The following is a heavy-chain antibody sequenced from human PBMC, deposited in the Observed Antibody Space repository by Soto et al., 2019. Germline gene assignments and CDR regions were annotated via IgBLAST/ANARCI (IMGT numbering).Heavy chain of an antibody. CDR2: ISYDGSNK. J-gene: IGHJ6*02. D-gene: IGHD3-9*01. CDR3: AKSIILRYFDWLMGSYGMDV. Sequence: GGSLRLSCAASGFTFSSYGMHWVRQAPGKGLEWVAVISYDGSNKYYADSVKGRFTISRDNSKSTLYLQMNSLRAEDTAVYYCAKSIILRYFDWLMGSYGMDVWGQGTTVTVSS. V-gene: IGHV3-30*18. CDR1: GFTFSSYG.